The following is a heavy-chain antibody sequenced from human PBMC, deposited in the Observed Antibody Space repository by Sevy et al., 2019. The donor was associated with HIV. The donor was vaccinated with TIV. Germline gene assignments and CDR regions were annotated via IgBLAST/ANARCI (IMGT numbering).Heavy chain of an antibody. CDR1: GGSITSGSYY. CDR2: IYTSGSTIGST. Sequence: SETLSLTCTVSGGSITSGSYYWSWIRQPAGKGLEWIGHIYTSGSTIGSTNYNPSLKSRVTTSMDMSKNYLSLKLSSVTAADTAIYYCARSLSRGKYNFDYWGQGTLVTVSS. V-gene: IGHV4-61*09. CDR3: ARSLSRGKYNFDY. J-gene: IGHJ4*02. D-gene: IGHD1-26*01.